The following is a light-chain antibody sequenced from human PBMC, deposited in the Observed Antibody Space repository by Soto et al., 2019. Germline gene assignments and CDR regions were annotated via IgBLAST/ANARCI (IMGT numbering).Light chain of an antibody. V-gene: IGKV1-33*01. CDR3: QQYNSYPWT. CDR1: LDINTL. Sequence: DIQMTQSPSSLSASVGDRVTITCQAGLDINTLLNWYQQKPGKTPKLLIYDASNLEVGVPSRFSGGGSGTDFTLTISSLQPEDVATYYCQQYNSYPWTFGQGTKVEIK. CDR2: DAS. J-gene: IGKJ1*01.